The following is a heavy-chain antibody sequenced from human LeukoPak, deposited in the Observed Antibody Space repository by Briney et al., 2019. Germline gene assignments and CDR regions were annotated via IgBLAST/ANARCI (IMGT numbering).Heavy chain of an antibody. V-gene: IGHV3-30*18. CDR3: AKDGGCSSTTCYSPYYFDY. J-gene: IGHJ4*02. CDR2: VSYDGSNK. Sequence: GGSLRLSCAASGFALSSHWMTWVRQAPGKGLEWVAVVSYDGSNKYYAASVKGRFTISRVNSKNTLYLQLNSLRAEDTAVYYCAKDGGCSSTTCYSPYYFDYWGQGTLVTVSS. CDR1: GFALSSHW. D-gene: IGHD2-2*01.